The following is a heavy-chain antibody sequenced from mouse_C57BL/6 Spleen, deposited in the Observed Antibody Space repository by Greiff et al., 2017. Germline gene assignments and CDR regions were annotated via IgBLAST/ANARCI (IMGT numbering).Heavy chain of an antibody. CDR1: GFNIKDYY. CDR3: TTRYYEAMDY. V-gene: IGHV14-1*01. J-gene: IGHJ4*01. D-gene: IGHD2-4*01. CDR2: IDPEDGDT. Sequence: VQLQQSGAELVRPGASVKLSCTASGFNIKDYYMHWVKQRPEQGLEWIGRIDPEDGDTEYDPKFQGKATMTADTSSNTAYLPLSSLTSEDTAVYYCTTRYYEAMDYWGQGTSVTVSS.